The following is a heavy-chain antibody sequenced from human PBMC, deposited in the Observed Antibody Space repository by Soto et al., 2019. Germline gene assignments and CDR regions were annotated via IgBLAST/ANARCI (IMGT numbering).Heavy chain of an antibody. Sequence: PGGSLRLSCAASGLIFNNNAMTWVRQAPGQGLEWVATISSSGATTYYADSVKGRFTISRDNSKATLYLLMSSLRVGDTAVYFCASSWELNPHFDCWGQGALVTVSS. CDR3: ASSWELNPHFDC. CDR2: ISSSGATT. J-gene: IGHJ4*02. V-gene: IGHV3-23*01. CDR1: GLIFNNNA. D-gene: IGHD1-26*01.